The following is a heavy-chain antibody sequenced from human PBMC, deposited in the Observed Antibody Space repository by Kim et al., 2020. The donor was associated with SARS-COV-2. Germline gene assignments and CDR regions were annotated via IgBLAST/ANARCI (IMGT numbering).Heavy chain of an antibody. CDR3: ATDMEGSGSYLGY. D-gene: IGHD3-10*01. J-gene: IGHJ4*03. V-gene: IGHV3-30*04. CDR2: ISNDGKEK. CDR1: GFTFSSHA. Sequence: GGSLRLSCAASGFTFSSHAMHWVRQAPGKGLEWVAIISNDGKEKRYADSLKGRCTISRDNSKNKVTLAMSSLRSEDTAGYYCATDMEGSGSYLGYWGQGT.